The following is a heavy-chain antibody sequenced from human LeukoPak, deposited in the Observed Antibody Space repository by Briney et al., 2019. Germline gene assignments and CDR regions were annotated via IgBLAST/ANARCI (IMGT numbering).Heavy chain of an antibody. CDR3: AKEKLLDY. Sequence: PGGSLRLSCVASGFTFGKYWMSWVRQAPGKGLEWVANIKLDGSEKNYVDSVKGRFTISRDNTKNSLYLQMNSLRAEDTAVFYCAKEKLLDYWGQGTLVTVSS. CDR2: IKLDGSEK. V-gene: IGHV3-7*03. D-gene: IGHD1-26*01. J-gene: IGHJ4*02. CDR1: GFTFGKYW.